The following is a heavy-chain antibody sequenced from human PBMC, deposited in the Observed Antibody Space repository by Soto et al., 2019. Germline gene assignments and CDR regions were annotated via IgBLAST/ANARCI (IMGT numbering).Heavy chain of an antibody. D-gene: IGHD2-21*01. CDR2: IWYDGSIK. J-gene: IGHJ3*01. CDR3: ARADLWGYDAFDL. V-gene: IGHV3-33*01. Sequence: QVQLVESGGGVVQPGKSLRLSCAASGFTFSSHAMYWVRQAPGKGLEWVALIWYDGSIKYYGDSVKGRFTISRDNSKNTLYLQMNSLRAEDTAVYYCARADLWGYDAFDLWGQGTMVTVSS. CDR1: GFTFSSHA.